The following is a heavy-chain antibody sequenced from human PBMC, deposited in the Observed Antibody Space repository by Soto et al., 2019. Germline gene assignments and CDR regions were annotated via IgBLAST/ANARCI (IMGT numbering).Heavy chain of an antibody. CDR2: IYYSGST. D-gene: IGHD5-18*01. V-gene: IGHV4-59*01. CDR1: GGSISSYD. J-gene: IGHJ4*02. CDR3: ARQIQLWLPWAN. Sequence: PSETLSLTCTVSGGSISSYDWSWIRQPPGKGLEWIGYIYYSGSTNYNPSLKSRVTISVDTSKNQFSLKLSSVTAADTAVYYCARQIQLWLPWANWGQGTLVTVSS.